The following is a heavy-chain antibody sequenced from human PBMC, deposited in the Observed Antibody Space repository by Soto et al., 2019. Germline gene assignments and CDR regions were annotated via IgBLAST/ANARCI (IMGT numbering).Heavy chain of an antibody. V-gene: IGHV4-59*11. CDR3: AREKVEWFGDLSRHGGPVP. CDR1: GGSISDHY. J-gene: IGHJ5*02. D-gene: IGHD3-10*01. Sequence: SEPLSLTCTVSGGSISDHYWSWIRQPPGKGLEWIGYIFYTGYTTYNPSLKSRATISLDTSRNQFSLRLSSVTAADTAVYYCAREKVEWFGDLSRHGGPVPWSQGTLATVAS. CDR2: IFYTGYT.